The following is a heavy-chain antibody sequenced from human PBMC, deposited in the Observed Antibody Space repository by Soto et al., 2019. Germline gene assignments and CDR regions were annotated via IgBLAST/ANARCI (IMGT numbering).Heavy chain of an antibody. V-gene: IGHV1-69*01. CDR3: ARGRGIGFSSTWNIYWYYNMDV. Sequence: QVQLVQSGAEVRKSGSSVKVSCKAAGGTFSDYALSWVRQAPGQGLEWMGGIIPMFATTNYAQKFQGRVTITADDSATTARMELSSLKSEDTAVYYCARGRGIGFSSTWNIYWYYNMDVWGQGTTVTVSS. CDR1: GGTFSDYA. CDR2: IIPMFATT. D-gene: IGHD6-13*01. J-gene: IGHJ6*02.